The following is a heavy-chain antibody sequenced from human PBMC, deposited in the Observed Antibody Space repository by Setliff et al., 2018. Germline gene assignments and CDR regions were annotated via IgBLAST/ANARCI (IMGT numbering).Heavy chain of an antibody. CDR3: ARGGGSSSWYDAFDI. Sequence: ASVKVSCKASGYTFTGYYMHWVRQAPGQGLEWMGWINPNSGGTNYAQKFQGRVTMTRDTSISTAYMELSRLRSDDTAVYYCARGGGSSSWYDAFDIWGQGTMVTISS. D-gene: IGHD6-13*01. CDR2: INPNSGGT. J-gene: IGHJ3*02. CDR1: GYTFTGYY. V-gene: IGHV1-2*02.